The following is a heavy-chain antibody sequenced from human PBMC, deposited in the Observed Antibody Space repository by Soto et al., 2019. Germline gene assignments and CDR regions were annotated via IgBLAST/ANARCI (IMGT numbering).Heavy chain of an antibody. CDR3: ARQSSGSYRGAYGSSWFDP. CDR1: GGSISSSSYY. Sequence: QLQLQESGPGLVKPSETLSLTCTVSGGSISSSSYYWGWIRQPPGKGLEWIGSIYYSGSTYYNPSLKSRVTISVDTSKNQFSLKLSSVTAADTAVYYCARQSSGSYRGAYGSSWFDPWGQGTLVTVSS. CDR2: IYYSGST. D-gene: IGHD3-10*01. J-gene: IGHJ5*02. V-gene: IGHV4-39*01.